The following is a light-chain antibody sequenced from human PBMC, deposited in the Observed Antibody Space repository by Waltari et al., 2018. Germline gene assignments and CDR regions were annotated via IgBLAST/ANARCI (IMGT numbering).Light chain of an antibody. CDR3: QNRST. J-gene: IGKJ5*01. V-gene: IGKV3-11*01. CDR1: QSVGRY. Sequence: EVVLTQSPATLSLSPGERSTLPCRASQSVGRYVAVYQQRPGQAPRFLIYPASNRDTGIQARFSGSGSGTDFTLTISSLEPEDFAVYYCQNRSTFGQGTRLEIK. CDR2: PAS.